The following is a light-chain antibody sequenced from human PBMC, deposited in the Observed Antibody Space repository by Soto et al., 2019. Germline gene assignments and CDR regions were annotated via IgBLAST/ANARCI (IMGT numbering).Light chain of an antibody. CDR1: QSLLHSNGYNY. CDR2: LGS. J-gene: IGKJ3*01. V-gene: IGKV2-28*01. Sequence: DIVMTQSPLSLPVTPGEPASISCRSSQSLLHSNGYNYLDWNLQKPGHSPQLLIYLGSNRASGVPDRFSGSGSGTDFTLKISRVEAEDVGVYYCMQALQTPFTFGPGTKVDIK. CDR3: MQALQTPFT.